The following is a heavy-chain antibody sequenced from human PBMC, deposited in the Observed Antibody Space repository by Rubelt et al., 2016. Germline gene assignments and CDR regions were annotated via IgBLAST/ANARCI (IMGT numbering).Heavy chain of an antibody. V-gene: IGHV3-33*06. J-gene: IGHJ4*02. CDR1: GFTFSSYG. D-gene: IGHD6-13*01. CDR2: IWYDGSNK. CDR3: AKEKQQLVQDY. Sequence: GFTFSSYGMHWVRQAPGKGLEWVAVIWYDGSNKYYADSVKGRFTISRDNSKNTLYLQMNSLRAEDTAVYYCAKEKQQLVQDYWGQGTLVTVSS.